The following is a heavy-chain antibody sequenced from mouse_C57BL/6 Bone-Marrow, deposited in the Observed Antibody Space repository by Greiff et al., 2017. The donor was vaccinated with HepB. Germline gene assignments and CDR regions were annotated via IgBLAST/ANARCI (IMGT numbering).Heavy chain of an antibody. D-gene: IGHD1-1*01. CDR3: ARKGDYYGSSPYYYAMDY. CDR1: GFSLTSYA. J-gene: IGHJ4*01. Sequence: VKLMESGPGLVAPSQSLSITCTVSGFSLTSYAISWVRQPPGKGLEWLGVIWTGGGTNYNSALKSRLSISKDNSKSQVFLKMNSLQTDDTARYYCARKGDYYGSSPYYYAMDYWGQGTSVTVSS. CDR2: IWTGGGT. V-gene: IGHV2-9-1*01.